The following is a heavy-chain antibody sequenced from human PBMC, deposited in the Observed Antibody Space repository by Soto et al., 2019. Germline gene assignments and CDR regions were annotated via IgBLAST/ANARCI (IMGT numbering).Heavy chain of an antibody. CDR2: ISPMYGPA. D-gene: IGHD3-10*01. CDR3: ARVTSMVRGVIDNWFDP. CDR1: GGTFSSYA. Sequence: QVPLVQSGAEVKKPGSSVTVSCKASGGTFSSYAIHWVRQAPGQGLEWMGGISPMYGPAKYAQRFQGSVTITADESTTTVYMELTSLTSQDTAVYYCARVTSMVRGVIDNWFDPWGHGTLVTVSS. V-gene: IGHV1-69*01. J-gene: IGHJ5*02.